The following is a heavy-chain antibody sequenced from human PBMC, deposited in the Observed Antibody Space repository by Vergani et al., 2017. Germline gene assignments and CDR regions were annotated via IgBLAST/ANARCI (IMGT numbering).Heavy chain of an antibody. CDR2: IYYSGST. CDR1: GGSISSGDYY. Sequence: QVQLQESGPGLVKPSQTLSLTCTVSGGSISSGDYYWSWIHQPPGKGLEWIGYIYYSGSTYYNPSLKSRVTISVDTSKNQFSLKLSSVTAADTAVYFCARVMYRDEASTGYRLEGMDIWGQGTTVTISS. J-gene: IGHJ6*02. V-gene: IGHV4-30-4*08. D-gene: IGHD3-9*01. CDR3: ARVMYRDEASTGYRLEGMDI.